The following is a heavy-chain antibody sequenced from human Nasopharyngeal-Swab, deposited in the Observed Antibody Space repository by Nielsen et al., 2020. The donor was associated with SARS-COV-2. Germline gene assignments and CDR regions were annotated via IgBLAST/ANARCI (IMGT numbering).Heavy chain of an antibody. J-gene: IGHJ4*02. Sequence: GESLKISCAASGLTFSAYWMSWVRQAPGKGLEWVAFIKQDGGAESYVASVKGRFTISRDNPRNSLYLQMSSLRSEDTAVYYCAAACSSGWPLDYWGQGTLVTVSS. D-gene: IGHD6-19*01. CDR1: GLTFSAYW. CDR3: AAACSSGWPLDY. V-gene: IGHV3-7*05. CDR2: IKQDGGAE.